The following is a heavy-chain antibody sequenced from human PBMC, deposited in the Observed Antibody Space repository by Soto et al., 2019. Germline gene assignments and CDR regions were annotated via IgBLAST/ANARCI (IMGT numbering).Heavy chain of an antibody. CDR3: AHSPWGAAPDY. V-gene: IGHV2-5*01. Sequence: QITLKESGPTLVKPTETLTVTCTVSGFPLSARGVGVGWIRQPPGKALEWLAIIYWNDDKRYSPSLKSRLTITKDTSKNQVILTMTNTDPVDTAKYYCAHSPWGAAPDYWGQGTLVTVSS. CDR2: IYWNDDK. J-gene: IGHJ4*02. D-gene: IGHD3-16*01. CDR1: GFPLSARGVG.